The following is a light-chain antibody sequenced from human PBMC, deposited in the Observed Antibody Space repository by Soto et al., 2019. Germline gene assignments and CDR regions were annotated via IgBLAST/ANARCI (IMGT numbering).Light chain of an antibody. Sequence: QAVVTQPASVSGSPGQSITISCTGTSSDVGGHNSISWYQHHPGKAPKLIIYDVTNRPSGVSSRFSGSKSGNTASLTISGLQAEDEADYYCSSYTDSSTLVFGGGTKVTVL. CDR2: DVT. J-gene: IGLJ2*01. CDR3: SSYTDSSTLV. CDR1: SSDVGGHNS. V-gene: IGLV2-14*03.